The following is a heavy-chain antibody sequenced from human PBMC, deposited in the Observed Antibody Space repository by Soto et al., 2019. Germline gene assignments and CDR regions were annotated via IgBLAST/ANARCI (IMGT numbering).Heavy chain of an antibody. CDR1: GFTFSSYA. D-gene: IGHD1-26*01. Sequence: VGSLRLSCAASGFTFSSYAMSWVRQAPGKGLEWVSGISASGGRTYYADSVKGRFTISRDNSKNTMYLQMSSLRVEDTAVYKCAKDWDLLRAFDLWGQGTMVTVSS. V-gene: IGHV3-23*01. J-gene: IGHJ3*01. CDR3: AKDWDLLRAFDL. CDR2: ISASGGRT.